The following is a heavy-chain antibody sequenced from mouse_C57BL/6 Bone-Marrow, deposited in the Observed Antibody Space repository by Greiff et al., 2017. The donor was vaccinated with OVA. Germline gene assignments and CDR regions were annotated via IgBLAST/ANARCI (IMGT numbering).Heavy chain of an antibody. CDR2: IDPSDSYT. Sequence: VQLQQPGAELVRPGTSVKLSCKASGYTFTSYWMHWVKQKPGQGLEWIGVIDPSDSYTNYNQKFKGKATLPVDTSSSTAYMQLSRLTSEDSAVYDCASLPFTTVDFDYWGKGTTLTVSS. V-gene: IGHV1-59*01. CDR1: GYTFTSYW. D-gene: IGHD1-1*01. J-gene: IGHJ2*01. CDR3: ASLPFTTVDFDY.